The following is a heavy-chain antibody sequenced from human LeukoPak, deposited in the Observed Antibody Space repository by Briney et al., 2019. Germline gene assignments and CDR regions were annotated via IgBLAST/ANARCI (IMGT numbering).Heavy chain of an antibody. Sequence: ASVTVSCKASGYTFTGYYMHWVRQAPGQGLEWMGWINPNSGGTNYAQKFQGRVTMTRDTSISTAYMELSRLRSDDTAVYYCARAPITYRGHAFDIWGQGTMVTVSS. CDR3: ARAPITYRGHAFDI. D-gene: IGHD3-10*01. CDR1: GYTFTGYY. V-gene: IGHV1-2*02. J-gene: IGHJ3*02. CDR2: INPNSGGT.